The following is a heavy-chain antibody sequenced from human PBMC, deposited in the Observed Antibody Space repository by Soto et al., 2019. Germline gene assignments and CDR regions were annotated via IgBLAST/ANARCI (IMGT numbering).Heavy chain of an antibody. CDR1: GFTFSSYA. Sequence: LRLSCAASGFTFSSYAMSWVRQAPGKGLEWVAHIKPDGSEEYYMDSVKGRFTISRDNAKNSLYLQMNSLRAEDTAVYYCARIPRTDIAYWGQGTLVTVSS. CDR2: IKPDGSEE. D-gene: IGHD1-1*01. CDR3: ARIPRTDIAY. V-gene: IGHV3-7*01. J-gene: IGHJ4*02.